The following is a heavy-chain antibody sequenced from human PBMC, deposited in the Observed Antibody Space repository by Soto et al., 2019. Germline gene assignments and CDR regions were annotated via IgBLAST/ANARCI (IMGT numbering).Heavy chain of an antibody. Sequence: SETLSLTCTVSGGSISSYYWSWIRQPPGKGLEWIGYIYYSGSTNYNPSLKSRVTISVDTSKNQFSLKLSSVTAADTAVYYCARLIIGENWFDPWGQGTLVTVSS. CDR1: GGSISSYY. CDR2: IYYSGST. CDR3: ARLIIGENWFDP. V-gene: IGHV4-59*08. J-gene: IGHJ5*02.